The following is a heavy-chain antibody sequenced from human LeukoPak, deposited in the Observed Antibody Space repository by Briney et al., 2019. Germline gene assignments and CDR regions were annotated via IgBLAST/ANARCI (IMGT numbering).Heavy chain of an antibody. Sequence: SETLSLTCAVYGGSFSGYYWSWIRQPPGKGLECIGEINHSGSTNYNPSLKSRVTISVDTSKNQFSLKLSSVTAADTAVYYCAIKSYYYGSGSSGYFDYWGQGTLVTVSS. D-gene: IGHD3-10*01. CDR2: INHSGST. CDR1: GGSFSGYY. CDR3: AIKSYYYGSGSSGYFDY. J-gene: IGHJ4*02. V-gene: IGHV4-34*01.